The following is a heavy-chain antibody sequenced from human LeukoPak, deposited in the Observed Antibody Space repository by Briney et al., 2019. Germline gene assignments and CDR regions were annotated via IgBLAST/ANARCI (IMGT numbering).Heavy chain of an antibody. J-gene: IGHJ5*02. V-gene: IGHV3-21*01. CDR1: GVTVSNNY. CDR2: ISTSSSYI. Sequence: GGSLRLSCAASGVTVSNNYMNWVRQAPGKGLEWVSSISTSSSYIYYADSVKGRFTISRDNARNSLYLQMNTLRAEDTAVYSCARGADGVSSNSRGWFDPWGQGTLVTVSS. D-gene: IGHD2-15*01. CDR3: ARGADGVSSNSRGWFDP.